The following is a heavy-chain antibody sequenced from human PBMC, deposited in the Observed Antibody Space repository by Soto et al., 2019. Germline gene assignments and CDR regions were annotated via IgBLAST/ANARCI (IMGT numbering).Heavy chain of an antibody. D-gene: IGHD4-4*01. CDR3: AKDSTTAKGPYYFDY. CDR1: GFTFDGYT. V-gene: IGHV3-43*01. CDR2: ISWDGGST. J-gene: IGHJ4*02. Sequence: PGGSLRLSCAASGFTFDGYTMHWVRQAPGKGLEWVSLISWDGGSTYYADSVKGRFTISRDNSKNSLYLQMNSLRTEDTALYYCAKDSTTAKGPYYFDYWGQGTLVTVSS.